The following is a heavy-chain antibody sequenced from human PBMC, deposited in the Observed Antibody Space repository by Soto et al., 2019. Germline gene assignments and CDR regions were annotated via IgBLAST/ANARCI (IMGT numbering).Heavy chain of an antibody. J-gene: IGHJ6*02. D-gene: IGHD2-15*01. CDR1: GFTFSSYA. CDR2: ISGSGGST. Sequence: EVQLLESGGGLVQPGGSLRLSCAASGFTFSSYAMSWVRQAPGKGLEWVSAISGSGGSTYYADSVKGRFTISRDNSKNTLYLQMNSLRAEDTAVYYCANLREDMADYYYYYGMDVWGQGTTVTVSS. CDR3: ANLREDMADYYYYYGMDV. V-gene: IGHV3-23*01.